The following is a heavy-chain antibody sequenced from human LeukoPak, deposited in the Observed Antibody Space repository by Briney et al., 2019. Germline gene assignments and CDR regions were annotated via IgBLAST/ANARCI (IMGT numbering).Heavy chain of an antibody. Sequence: GRPLRLSCAASGFTFSSHGMHWVRQAPGKGLEWVAVIWPDGSIKYYTDSVKGRFTISRDNSKSTLYLQMNSLRTEDTAVYYCARAIDSYGFYDSWGQGTLVAVSS. J-gene: IGHJ4*02. CDR3: ARAIDSYGFYDS. V-gene: IGHV3-33*08. CDR1: GFTFSSHG. D-gene: IGHD5-18*01. CDR2: IWPDGSIK.